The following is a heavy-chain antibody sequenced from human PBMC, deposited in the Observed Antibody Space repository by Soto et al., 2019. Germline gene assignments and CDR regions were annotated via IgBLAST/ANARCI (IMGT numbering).Heavy chain of an antibody. J-gene: IGHJ5*02. Sequence: SVKVSCKASGGTFSSYAISWVRQAPGQGLEWMGGIIPIFGTANYAQKFQGRVTITADESTSTAYMELSSLRSEDTAVYYCARGALAYCGGDCYRAPMFDPWGQGTMVTVSS. V-gene: IGHV1-69*13. CDR2: IIPIFGTA. D-gene: IGHD2-21*02. CDR1: GGTFSSYA. CDR3: ARGALAYCGGDCYRAPMFDP.